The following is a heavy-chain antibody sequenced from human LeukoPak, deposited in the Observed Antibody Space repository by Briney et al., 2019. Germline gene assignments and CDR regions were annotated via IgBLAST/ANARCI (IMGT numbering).Heavy chain of an antibody. D-gene: IGHD2-8*01. Sequence: SETLSLTCTVSGGSISRITYLWGWLRQPPGKGRAGLGSIYYSGTTYYNPSLKSRVTISVDTSKNQFSLKLNSVTAADTAVYYCAREMVGSLADAFDIWGQGAMVTVSS. CDR3: AREMVGSLADAFDI. J-gene: IGHJ3*02. V-gene: IGHV4-39*07. CDR2: IYYSGTT. CDR1: GGSISRITYL.